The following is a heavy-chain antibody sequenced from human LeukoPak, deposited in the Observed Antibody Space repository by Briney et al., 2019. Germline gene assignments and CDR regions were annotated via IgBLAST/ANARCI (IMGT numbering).Heavy chain of an antibody. CDR3: AGESSN. Sequence: SETLTLTCTVSGCSISSSSYYWGWIPQPPGKGLEWIGSICYSGSSYYNPFLSRRATLSVNTNNTQFPLMISPMTAAATAFYYCAGESSNWRGGTVVTVSS. J-gene: IGHJ4*02. V-gene: IGHV4-39*06. CDR2: ICYSGSS. CDR1: GCSISSSSYY.